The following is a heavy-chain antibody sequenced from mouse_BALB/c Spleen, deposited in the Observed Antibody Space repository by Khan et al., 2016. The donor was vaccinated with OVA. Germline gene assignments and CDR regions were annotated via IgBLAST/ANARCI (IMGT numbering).Heavy chain of an antibody. V-gene: IGHV5-6*01. Sequence: EVELVESGGDLVKPGGSLTLSCAASGFSFSSYSMSWVRQTPDKRLEWVATISSGGDYTYYPDIVTGRFTISRDNAKNTLYLQMSSLKSEDTAMYYCARHLTGSFAYWGQGTLVTVSA. D-gene: IGHD4-1*01. CDR3: ARHLTGSFAY. CDR2: ISSGGDYT. CDR1: GFSFSSYS. J-gene: IGHJ3*01.